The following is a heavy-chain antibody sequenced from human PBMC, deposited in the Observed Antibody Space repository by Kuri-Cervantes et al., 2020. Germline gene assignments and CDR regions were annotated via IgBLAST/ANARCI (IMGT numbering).Heavy chain of an antibody. Sequence: GESLKISCAASGFTFSSYWMSWVRQAPGKGLEWVANIKQDGSEKYYVDSVKGRFTISRDNAKNSLYLQMNSLRDEDTAVYYCARDWVRYSSSHYGMDVWGQGTTVTVSS. CDR3: ARDWVRYSSSHYGMDV. CDR2: IKQDGSEK. CDR1: GFTFSSYW. V-gene: IGHV3-7*01. J-gene: IGHJ6*02. D-gene: IGHD6-13*01.